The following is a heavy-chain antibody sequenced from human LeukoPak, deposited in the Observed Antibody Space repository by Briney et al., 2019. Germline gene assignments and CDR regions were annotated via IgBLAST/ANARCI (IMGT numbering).Heavy chain of an antibody. CDR3: AKTYSRESGYDFFFHY. CDR2: ISYDGKNI. CDR1: GFSFSNYG. V-gene: IGHV3-33*06. Sequence: GGSLRLSCAASGFSFSNYGFHWVRQAPGKGLDWVSAISYDGKNIHYADSVNGRFTISRDNSRNTVYLQMNSLRVEDTAVYYCAKTYSRESGYDFFFHYWGQGTRVTVSS. J-gene: IGHJ4*02. D-gene: IGHD5-12*01.